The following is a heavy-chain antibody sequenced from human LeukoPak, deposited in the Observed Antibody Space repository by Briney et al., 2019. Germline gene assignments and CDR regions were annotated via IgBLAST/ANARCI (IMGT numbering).Heavy chain of an antibody. V-gene: IGHV1-8*01. Sequence: ASVKVSCKASGYTFTSYDINWVRQATGQGREWMGWMNPNSGNTGYAQKFQGRVTMTRNTSISTAYMELSSLRSEDTAVYYCARAGIAVAGRDYWGQGTLVTVSS. J-gene: IGHJ4*02. D-gene: IGHD6-19*01. CDR3: ARAGIAVAGRDY. CDR1: GYTFTSYD. CDR2: MNPNSGNT.